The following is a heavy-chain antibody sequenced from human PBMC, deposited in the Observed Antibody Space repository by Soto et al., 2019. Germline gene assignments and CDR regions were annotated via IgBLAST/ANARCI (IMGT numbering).Heavy chain of an antibody. CDR3: ERGRGHQPPPQMH. J-gene: IGHJ1*01. Sequence: GASVKVSCKASGGTFSSYTISWVRQAPGQGLEWMGRIIPILGIANYAQKFQGRVTITADKSTSTAYMELSSLRSEDTAVYYCERGRGHQPPPQMHWGQGTLVTVSS. CDR2: IIPILGIA. CDR1: GGTFSSYT. D-gene: IGHD2-2*01. V-gene: IGHV1-69*02.